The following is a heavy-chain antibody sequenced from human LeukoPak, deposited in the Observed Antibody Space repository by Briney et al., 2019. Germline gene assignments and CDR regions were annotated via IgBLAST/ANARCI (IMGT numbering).Heavy chain of an antibody. Sequence: SETLSLTCAVSGGSISSSNWWSWVRQPPGKGLEWIGEIYHSGSTNYNPSLKSRVTISVDTSKNQFSLKLSSVTAADTAVYYCARYCSSTSCSTEDAFDIWGQGTMVTVSS. V-gene: IGHV4-4*02. J-gene: IGHJ3*02. CDR3: ARYCSSTSCSTEDAFDI. CDR1: GGSISSSNW. CDR2: IYHSGST. D-gene: IGHD2-2*01.